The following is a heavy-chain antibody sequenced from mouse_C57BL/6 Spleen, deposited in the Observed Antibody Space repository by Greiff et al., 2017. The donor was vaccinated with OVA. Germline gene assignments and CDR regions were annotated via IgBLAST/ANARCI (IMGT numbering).Heavy chain of an antibody. D-gene: IGHD1-1*01. J-gene: IGHJ1*03. CDR2: INPYNGGT. V-gene: IGHV1-19*01. CDR1: GYTFTDYY. CDR3: ARRIYGSSYFDV. Sequence: EVKVVESGPVLVKPGASVKMSCKASGYTFTDYYMNWVKQSHGKSLEWIGVINPYNGGTSYNQKFKGKATLTVDKSSSTAYLELNSLTAEDSAVYYCARRIYGSSYFDVWGTGTTVTVSS.